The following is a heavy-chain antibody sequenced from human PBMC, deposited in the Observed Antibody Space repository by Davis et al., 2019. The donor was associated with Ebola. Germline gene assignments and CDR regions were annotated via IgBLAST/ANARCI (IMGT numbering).Heavy chain of an antibody. J-gene: IGHJ3*02. CDR3: ARDFGGIYPKRAFDI. D-gene: IGHD3-3*01. Sequence: PSETLSLTCTVSGGSISSSSYYWGWIRQPPGKGLEWIGSIYYSGSTYYNPSLKSRVTISVDTSKNQFSLKLSSVTAADTAVYYCARDFGGIYPKRAFDIWGQGTMVTVSS. V-gene: IGHV4-39*07. CDR1: GGSISSSSYY. CDR2: IYYSGST.